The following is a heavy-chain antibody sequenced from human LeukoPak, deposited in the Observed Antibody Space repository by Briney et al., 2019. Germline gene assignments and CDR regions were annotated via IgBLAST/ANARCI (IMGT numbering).Heavy chain of an antibody. CDR1: GFTFTTYA. CDR3: AKDREPDSGWNFDY. V-gene: IGHV3-23*01. D-gene: IGHD6-19*01. J-gene: IGHJ4*02. Sequence: SGGSLRLSCAASGFTFTTYAMNWVRQAPGQGLEWVSGILGGGNTYYADSVKGRFTISRDTSKNTLYLQMNSLRVEDTAVYYCAKDREPDSGWNFDYWGQGTLVSVSS. CDR2: ILGGGNT.